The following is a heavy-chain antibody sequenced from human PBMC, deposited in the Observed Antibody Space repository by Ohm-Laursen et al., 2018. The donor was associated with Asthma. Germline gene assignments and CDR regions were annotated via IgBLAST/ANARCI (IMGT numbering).Heavy chain of an antibody. CDR3: ARDGRLRGSFDY. CDR2: IHYSGTT. D-gene: IGHD3-10*01. J-gene: IGHJ4*02. Sequence: TLSLTCTVSGGSISSSGFYWTWIRQRPGTGLEWIGNIHYSGTTIYTPSLESRLTISLDTSKNQFSLNLSSVTAADTALYFCARDGRLRGSFDYWGQGNLVTVSS. V-gene: IGHV4-31*03. CDR1: GGSISSSGFY.